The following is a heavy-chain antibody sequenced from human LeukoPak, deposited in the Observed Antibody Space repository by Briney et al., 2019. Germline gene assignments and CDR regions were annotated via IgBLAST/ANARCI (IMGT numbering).Heavy chain of an antibody. Sequence: GGSLRLSCAASGFTFSSYAMSWVRQAPGKGLEWVSGISGRGGSTFYADSVRGRFTISRDNSKNTLYLQMNSLRAEDTAMYFCAKALGIAMDGAFDIWGQGTMVTVSS. CDR2: ISGRGGST. CDR1: GFTFSSYA. D-gene: IGHD6-19*01. J-gene: IGHJ3*02. V-gene: IGHV3-23*01. CDR3: AKALGIAMDGAFDI.